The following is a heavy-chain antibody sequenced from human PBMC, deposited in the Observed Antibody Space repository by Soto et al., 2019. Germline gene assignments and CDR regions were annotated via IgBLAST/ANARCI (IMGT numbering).Heavy chain of an antibody. Sequence: GASVKVSCKASGYTFTSYGISWVRQAPGQGLEWMGWISAYNGNTNYAQKLQGRVTMTTDTSTSTAYMELRSLRSDDTAVYYCAREFKIAVAGSDWFDPWGQGTLVTVSS. CDR2: ISAYNGNT. J-gene: IGHJ5*02. V-gene: IGHV1-18*01. CDR3: AREFKIAVAGSDWFDP. CDR1: GYTFTSYG. D-gene: IGHD6-19*01.